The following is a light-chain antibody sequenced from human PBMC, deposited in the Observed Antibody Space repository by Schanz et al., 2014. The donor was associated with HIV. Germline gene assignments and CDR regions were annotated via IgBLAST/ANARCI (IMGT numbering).Light chain of an antibody. CDR2: EVN. Sequence: QSALTQPPSASGSPGQSVTISCTGTSGDVGGYDYVSWYQQHPGKAPKLIISEVNKRPSGVPDRFSGSKSGNTASLTVSGLQAEDEADYYCSSHAGRNSFVVFGGGTKLTVL. CDR1: SGDVGGYDY. CDR3: SSHAGRNSFVV. J-gene: IGLJ2*01. V-gene: IGLV2-8*01.